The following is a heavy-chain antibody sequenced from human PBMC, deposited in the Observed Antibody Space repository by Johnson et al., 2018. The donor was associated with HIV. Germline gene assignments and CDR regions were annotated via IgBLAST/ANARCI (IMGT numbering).Heavy chain of an antibody. J-gene: IGHJ3*01. CDR1: GFTFFSYG. Sequence: QVQLVESGGGVVQPGRSLRLSCVASGFTFFSYGMHWVRQAPGKGLEWVAVISYDGSNKYYAHSVKGRFTISRDNSKNTLYLQMNSPRAEDTAVYFCARAYTYGAFDLWGQGTMVTVSS. CDR3: ARAYTYGAFDL. D-gene: IGHD3-16*01. V-gene: IGHV3-30*03. CDR2: ISYDGSNK.